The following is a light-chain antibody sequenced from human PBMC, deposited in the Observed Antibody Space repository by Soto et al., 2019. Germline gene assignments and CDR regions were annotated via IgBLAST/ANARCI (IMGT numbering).Light chain of an antibody. CDR1: NSDVGSYNL. J-gene: IGLJ1*01. CDR3: FSYAGDSVYV. CDR2: EVT. Sequence: QSALTQPASVSGSPRQSITISCTGTNSDVGSYNLVSWFQQHPGKAPKLVIYEVTKRPSGVSDRFSGSKSGNTASLTISGLQAEVEADYYCFSYAGDSVYVFGTGTKGTVL. V-gene: IGLV2-23*02.